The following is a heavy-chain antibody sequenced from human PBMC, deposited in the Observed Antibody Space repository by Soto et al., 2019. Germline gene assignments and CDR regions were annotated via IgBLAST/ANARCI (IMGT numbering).Heavy chain of an antibody. CDR2: IKQDGSEK. J-gene: IGHJ4*02. V-gene: IGHV3-7*01. CDR1: GFTFSAYY. CDR3: ARDRWYCTGGTCYSVLDY. D-gene: IGHD2-15*01. Sequence: EVQLVESGGGLVQPGGSLRLSCAASGFTFSAYYMNWVRQAPGTGLEWVANIKQDGSEKNYVDSVKGRFTISRDNAKNSLFLQMNSLRAEDTAVYYCARDRWYCTGGTCYSVLDYWGQGILVTVSS.